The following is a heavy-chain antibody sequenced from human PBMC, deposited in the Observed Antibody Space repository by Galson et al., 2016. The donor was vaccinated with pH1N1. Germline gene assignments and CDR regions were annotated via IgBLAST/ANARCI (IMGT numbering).Heavy chain of an antibody. J-gene: IGHJ4*02. CDR2: TYYRSKWFY. CDR1: GDSVSSNSTA. V-gene: IGHV6-1*01. Sequence: CAISGDSVSSNSTAWNWIRQSPSRGLEWLGRTYYRSKWFYNYAVSVQGRITINPDTSKNQFSLQLNSVTPEDTAVYYCARHSPGRAVGVFDCWGQGTLVTVSS. D-gene: IGHD6-19*01. CDR3: ARHSPGRAVGVFDC.